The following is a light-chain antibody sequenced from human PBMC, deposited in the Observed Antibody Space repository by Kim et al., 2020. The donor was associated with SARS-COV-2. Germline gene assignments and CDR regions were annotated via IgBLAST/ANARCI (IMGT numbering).Light chain of an antibody. CDR1: QSVLYSANNKNY. Sequence: ATINCKSSQSVLYSANNKNYLAWYQQKPGQPPKLLIYWASTRESGVPDRFSGSGSGTDFTLTISSLQAEDVAVYYCQQYYSTPLTFGGGTKVDIK. V-gene: IGKV4-1*01. CDR2: WAS. J-gene: IGKJ4*01. CDR3: QQYYSTPLT.